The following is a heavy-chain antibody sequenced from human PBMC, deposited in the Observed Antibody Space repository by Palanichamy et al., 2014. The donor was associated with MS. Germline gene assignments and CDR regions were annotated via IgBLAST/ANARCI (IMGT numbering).Heavy chain of an antibody. CDR1: GFTVSSNY. V-gene: IGHV3-66*01. Sequence: EVRLVESGGGLVQPGGSLRLSCAASGFTVSSNYMSWVRQAPGKGLEWVSVIYSGGSIYYADSVKGRFTISRDTSKNMVYLQMNSLRAEDTAVYYCATTEGATRFDYWGQGTLVTVSS. D-gene: IGHD1-1*01. J-gene: IGHJ4*02. CDR3: ATTEGATRFDY. CDR2: IYSGGSI.